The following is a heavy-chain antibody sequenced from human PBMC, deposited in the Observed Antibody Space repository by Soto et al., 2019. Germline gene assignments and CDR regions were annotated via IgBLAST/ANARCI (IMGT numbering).Heavy chain of an antibody. CDR3: AKVWFGDVDYYCYGMDV. CDR1: GFIFSSYG. D-gene: IGHD3-10*01. CDR2: ISHDGSNK. Sequence: VQLVESGGGVVQPGRSLSLSCAASGFIFSSYGMHWVRQAPGKGLEWVAVISHDGSNKFYGDSVKGRFTISRDNSKNTLYLQMNSLRAEDTAVYYCAKVWFGDVDYYCYGMDVWGQGTTVTVS. V-gene: IGHV3-30*18. J-gene: IGHJ6*02.